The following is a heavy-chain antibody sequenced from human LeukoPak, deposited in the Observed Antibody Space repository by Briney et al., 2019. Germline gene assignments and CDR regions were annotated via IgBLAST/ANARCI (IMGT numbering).Heavy chain of an antibody. V-gene: IGHV1-18*01. CDR3: ARYCSSTSCYTGDY. CDR1: GYTFTSYG. Sequence: ASVKVSCKASGYTFTSYGISWVRQAPGQGLEWMGWISAYNGNTNHAQKLQGRVTMTTDTSTSTAYMELRSLRSDDTAVYYCARYCSSTSCYTGDYWGQGTLVTVSS. CDR2: ISAYNGNT. J-gene: IGHJ4*02. D-gene: IGHD2-2*02.